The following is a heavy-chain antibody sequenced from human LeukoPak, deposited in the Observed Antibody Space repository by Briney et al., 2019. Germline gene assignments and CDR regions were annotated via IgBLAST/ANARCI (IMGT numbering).Heavy chain of an antibody. Sequence: GGSLRLSCAAAGFTFSSYAMSWVRQAPGKGLEWVSAISGSGGSTYYADSVKGRFTISRDNSKNTLYLQMNSLRAEDTAVYYCAKTYGDYGYFDYWGQGTLVTVSS. J-gene: IGHJ4*02. V-gene: IGHV3-23*01. D-gene: IGHD4-17*01. CDR1: GFTFSSYA. CDR2: ISGSGGST. CDR3: AKTYGDYGYFDY.